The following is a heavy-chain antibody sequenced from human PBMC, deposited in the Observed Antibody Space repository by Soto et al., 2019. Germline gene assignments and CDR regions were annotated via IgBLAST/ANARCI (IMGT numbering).Heavy chain of an antibody. CDR1: GFTLSSEW. CDR2: INQEGRES. J-gene: IGHJ5*02. V-gene: IGHV3-7*01. D-gene: IGHD5-12*01. CDR3: VGSNIVSA. Sequence: GGSLRLPCVASGFTLSSEWIRWGRQAPGKGLEWVANINQEGRESHYVDSVKGRFTISRDNAKNSLYLQMNSLRVEDTGFYYCVGSNIVSAWGQGTLVTGSS.